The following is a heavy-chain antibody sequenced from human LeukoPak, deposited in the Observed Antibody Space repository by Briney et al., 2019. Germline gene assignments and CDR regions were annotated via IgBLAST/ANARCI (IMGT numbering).Heavy chain of an antibody. CDR2: IIPIFGTA. J-gene: IGHJ4*02. CDR3: ARDPLWDYYDSSGYDY. CDR1: GGTFSSYA. V-gene: IGHV1-69*05. Sequence: SVKVSCKASGGTFSSYAISWVRQAPGQGLEWMGGIIPIFGTANYAQKFQGRVTITTDESTSTAYMELSSLRSEDTAVYYCARDPLWDYYDSSGYDYWGQGTLVTVSS. D-gene: IGHD3-22*01.